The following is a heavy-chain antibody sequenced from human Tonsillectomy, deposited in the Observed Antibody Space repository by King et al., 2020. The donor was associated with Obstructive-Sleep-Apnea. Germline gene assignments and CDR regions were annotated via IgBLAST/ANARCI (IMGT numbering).Heavy chain of an antibody. Sequence: VQLQESGPGLVKPSETLSLTCTVSGGSISSYYWSWIRQPPGKGLEWSGYIYYSGSTNYNPSLKSRVTISVDTSKNQFSLKLSSVTAADTAVYYCARASGGDFDYWGQGTLVTVSS. CDR3: ARASGGDFDY. V-gene: IGHV4-59*01. CDR2: IYYSGST. CDR1: GGSISSYY. D-gene: IGHD3-16*01. J-gene: IGHJ4*02.